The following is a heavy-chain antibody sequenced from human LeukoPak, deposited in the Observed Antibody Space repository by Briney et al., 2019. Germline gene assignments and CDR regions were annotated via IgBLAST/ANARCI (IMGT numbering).Heavy chain of an antibody. Sequence: ASLKVSFTASGYTFTIYDINWVRQATGPGREWRGWMNPNSGNTGCAQKFQGRVTITRNTSIRTAYMELSSLRSEDTAVYYCARGYCTSTSCHFDYWGQGTLVTVSS. J-gene: IGHJ4*02. CDR1: GYTFTIYD. CDR2: MNPNSGNT. V-gene: IGHV1-8*03. CDR3: ARGYCTSTSCHFDY. D-gene: IGHD2-2*01.